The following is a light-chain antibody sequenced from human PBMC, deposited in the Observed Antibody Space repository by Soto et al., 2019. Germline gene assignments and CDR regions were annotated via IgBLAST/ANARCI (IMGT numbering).Light chain of an antibody. CDR1: SSDVGVYRS. V-gene: IGLV2-14*01. J-gene: IGLJ2*01. CDR2: EVS. Sequence: ALTQPASVSGSPGQSITISCTGTSSDVGVYRSVSWYQQYPGKAPKLIIYEVSNRPSGVSHRFSGSKSGNTASLTISGLQAEDEADFYCSSSTDSRVVFGGGTKLTVL. CDR3: SSSTDSRVV.